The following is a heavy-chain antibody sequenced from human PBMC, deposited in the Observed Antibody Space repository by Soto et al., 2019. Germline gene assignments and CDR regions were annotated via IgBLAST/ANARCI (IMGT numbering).Heavy chain of an antibody. Sequence: QVQLVESGGGVVQPGRSLRLSCAASGFTFSSYGMHWVRQAPGKGLEWVAVISYDGSNKYYADSVKGRFTISRDNSKNTLYLQMNSLRAEDTAVYYCAKGVASRTLHYWGQGTLVTVSS. CDR2: ISYDGSNK. D-gene: IGHD6-13*01. V-gene: IGHV3-30*18. CDR3: AKGVASRTLHY. J-gene: IGHJ4*02. CDR1: GFTFSSYG.